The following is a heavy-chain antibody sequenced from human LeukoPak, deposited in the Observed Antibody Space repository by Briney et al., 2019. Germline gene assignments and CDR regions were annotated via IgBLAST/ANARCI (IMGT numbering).Heavy chain of an antibody. Sequence: PGGSLRLSCAASGFTFSSYAMPWVRQAPGKGLEWVAVISYDGSNKYYADSVKGRLTISRDNSKNTLYLQMNSLRAEDTAVYYCARDFAYYYDSSGYLRMEYYFDYWGQGTLVTVSS. CDR2: ISYDGSNK. J-gene: IGHJ4*02. D-gene: IGHD3-22*01. CDR3: ARDFAYYYDSSGYLRMEYYFDY. V-gene: IGHV3-30*01. CDR1: GFTFSSYA.